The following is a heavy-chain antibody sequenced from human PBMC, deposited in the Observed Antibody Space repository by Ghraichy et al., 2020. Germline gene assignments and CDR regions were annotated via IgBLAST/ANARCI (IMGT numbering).Heavy chain of an antibody. CDR3: ARDHRPYWDYTNCYAPDY. D-gene: IGHD2-2*01. CDR1: GFTFSRYA. J-gene: IGHJ4*02. V-gene: IGHV3-30*04. CDR2: ISFDGSNN. Sequence: GGSLRLSCAASGFTFSRYAMNWVRQAPGKGLEWVAVISFDGSNNYYADSGKGRFTISRDNSKNTLYLQMNSLTAEDTAVYYCARDHRPYWDYTNCYAPDYWGQGTLVTVAS.